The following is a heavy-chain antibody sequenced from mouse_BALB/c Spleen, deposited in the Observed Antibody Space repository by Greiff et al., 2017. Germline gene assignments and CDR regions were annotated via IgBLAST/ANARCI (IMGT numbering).Heavy chain of an antibody. J-gene: IGHJ4*01. V-gene: IGHV5-17*02. Sequence: DVKLVESGGGLVQPGGSRKLSCAASGFTFSSFGMHWVRQAPEKGLEWVAYISSGSSTIYYADTVKGRFTISRDNPKNTLFLQMTSLRSEDTAMYYCARNYDVAMDYWGQGTSVTVSS. CDR1: GFTFSSFG. CDR3: ARNYDVAMDY. D-gene: IGHD2-4*01. CDR2: ISSGSSTI.